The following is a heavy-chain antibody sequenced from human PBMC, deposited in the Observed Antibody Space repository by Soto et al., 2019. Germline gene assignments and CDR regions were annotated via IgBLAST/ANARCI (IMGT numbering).Heavy chain of an antibody. D-gene: IGHD3-10*01. CDR1: GGSFSGYY. V-gene: IGHV4-34*01. CDR3: AARVRRVIPWFDP. CDR2: INHSGST. J-gene: IGHJ5*02. Sequence: QVQLQQWGAGLLKPSETLSLTCAVYGGSFSGYYWSWIRQPPGKGLEWIGEINHSGSTNYNPSLESRVNISVDPSKNQFSLKLRSVTAADPAVYYVAARVRRVIPWFDPWGQGTLVTVSS.